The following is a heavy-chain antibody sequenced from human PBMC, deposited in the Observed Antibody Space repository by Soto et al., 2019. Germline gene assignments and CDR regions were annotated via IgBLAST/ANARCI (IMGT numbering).Heavy chain of an antibody. CDR2: IYYSGST. CDR1: GGSISSGGYF. Sequence: QVQLQESGPGLVKPSQTLSLTCTVSGGSISSGGYFWSWIRQHPGKGLEWIGFIYYSGSTYYNPSLKSRVTISVDTSKTQSSLKLSSVTAADTAVYYCAREGAAPYYYYGMDVWGQGTTVTVSS. D-gene: IGHD6-6*01. V-gene: IGHV4-31*03. J-gene: IGHJ6*02. CDR3: AREGAAPYYYYGMDV.